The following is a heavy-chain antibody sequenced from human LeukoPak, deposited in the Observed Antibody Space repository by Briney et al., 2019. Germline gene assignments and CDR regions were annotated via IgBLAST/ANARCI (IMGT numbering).Heavy chain of an antibody. D-gene: IGHD6-6*01. CDR2: INWRGGIT. Sequence: GGSLRLSCAASGFTFDDYGMSWVRQAPGKGLEWVSGINWRGGITGYADSVKGRFTISRDNAKNSLYLQMNSLSAEDTALYHCARASVPYNRSSAYSCYMDVWGRGTTVTVSS. V-gene: IGHV3-20*01. CDR3: ARASVPYNRSSAYSCYMDV. CDR1: GFTFDDYG. J-gene: IGHJ6*03.